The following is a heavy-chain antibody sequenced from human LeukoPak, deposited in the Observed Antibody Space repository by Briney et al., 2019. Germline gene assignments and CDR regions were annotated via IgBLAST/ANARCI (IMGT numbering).Heavy chain of an antibody. Sequence: PSETLTLTCTVSGGSISSSSYYWGWIRQPPGKGLEWIGSIYYSGSTYYNPSLKSRVTISVDTSKNQFSLKLSSVTAADTAVYYCARLTPAPDYYYCGMDVWGQGTTVTVSS. J-gene: IGHJ6*02. CDR1: GGSISSSSYY. CDR3: ARLTPAPDYYYCGMDV. D-gene: IGHD1-14*01. CDR2: IYYSGST. V-gene: IGHV4-39*01.